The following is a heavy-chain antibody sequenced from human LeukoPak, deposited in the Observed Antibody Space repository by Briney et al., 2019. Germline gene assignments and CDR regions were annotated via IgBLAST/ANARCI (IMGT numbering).Heavy chain of an antibody. J-gene: IGHJ1*01. Sequence: ASVKVSCKSSGYTFSGYYMHWVRQAPGQGLEWMGWINPNSGGTNYAQRFQGRVTMTRDTSISTAYMELSRLRSDDTAVYYCARGYPLSTTAAGTYFQHWGQGTLVTVSS. CDR2: INPNSGGT. D-gene: IGHD6-13*01. CDR1: GYTFSGYY. CDR3: ARGYPLSTTAAGTYFQH. V-gene: IGHV1-2*02.